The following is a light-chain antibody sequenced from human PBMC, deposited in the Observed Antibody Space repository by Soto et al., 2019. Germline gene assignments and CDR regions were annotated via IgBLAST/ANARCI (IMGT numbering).Light chain of an antibody. CDR1: RSDVGGWDL. V-gene: IGLV2-14*03. J-gene: IGLJ1*01. CDR2: DVR. CDR3: SSYTSPPSVNYL. Sequence: QSALTQPASVSGSPGQSIVIPCTGTRSDVGGWDLVSWYQQQPGKAPKLMIYDVRVRPSGVSCRFSGSKAGITASLTISGLQAADEGDYYCSSYTSPPSVNYLFGTGTKLTVL.